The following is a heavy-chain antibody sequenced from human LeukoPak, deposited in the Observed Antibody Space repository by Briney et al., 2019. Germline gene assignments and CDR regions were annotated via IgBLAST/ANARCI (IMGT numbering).Heavy chain of an antibody. CDR2: IYYSGST. CDR3: ARETQDYISSYIDYSDF. J-gene: IGHJ4*02. D-gene: IGHD4-11*01. Sequence: SETLSLTCTVSGASISSGYYYWSWIRQPPGKGLEWIGSIYYSGSTYYNPSLNSRVTISVDTSKNQFFLNLISVTAADTAVYYCARETQDYISSYIDYSDFWGQGALVTVSS. CDR1: GASISSGYYY. V-gene: IGHV4-30-4*08.